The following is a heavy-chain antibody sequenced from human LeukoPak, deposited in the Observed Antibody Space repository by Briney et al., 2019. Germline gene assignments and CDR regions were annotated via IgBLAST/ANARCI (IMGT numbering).Heavy chain of an antibody. Sequence: PSETLSLTCTVSGGSISSYYWSWIRQPPGKGLEWIGYIYYSGSTNYNPSLKSRVTISVDTSKNQFSLKLSSVTAADTAVYYSARPDYGGSLIPTDAFDIWGQGTMVTVSS. J-gene: IGHJ3*02. CDR3: ARPDYGGSLIPTDAFDI. V-gene: IGHV4-59*01. CDR1: GGSISSYY. CDR2: IYYSGST. D-gene: IGHD4-23*01.